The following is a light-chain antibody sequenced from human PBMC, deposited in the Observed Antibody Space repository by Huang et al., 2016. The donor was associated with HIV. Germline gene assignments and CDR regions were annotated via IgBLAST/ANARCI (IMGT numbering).Light chain of an antibody. CDR3: QDRYNWPRFT. J-gene: IGKJ3*01. CDR2: DAS. Sequence: EIIFTQSTATLSLSLGKRATLPCRDSQSVGTYLAWYQQTPGQAPRLLSYDASLRATGIPVRFSGSGSGTNFTLTISRLEPEDFAVYFCQDRYNWPRFTFGPGTKVDIK. CDR1: QSVGTY. V-gene: IGKV3-11*01.